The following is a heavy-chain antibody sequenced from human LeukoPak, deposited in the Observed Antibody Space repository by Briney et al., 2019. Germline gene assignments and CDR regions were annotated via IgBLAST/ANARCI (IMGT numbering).Heavy chain of an antibody. Sequence: SVKVSCKASGGTFSGYAISWVRQAPGQGLEWMGGIIPIFGTANYAQKFQGRVTITTDESTSTAYMELSSLRSEDTAVYYCARDYLSTRAFDIWGQGTMVTVSS. CDR3: ARDYLSTRAFDI. CDR2: IIPIFGTA. CDR1: GGTFSGYA. D-gene: IGHD3-16*02. J-gene: IGHJ3*02. V-gene: IGHV1-69*05.